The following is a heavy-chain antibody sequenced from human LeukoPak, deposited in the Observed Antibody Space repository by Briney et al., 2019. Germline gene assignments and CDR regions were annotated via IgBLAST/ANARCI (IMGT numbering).Heavy chain of an antibody. Sequence: ASVKVSCKSSGYTFNKYAINWVRQAPGQGLEWMGWINTNTGNPSYARDFTGRFVFSLDTSVNSAFLQINNLKAEDTAFYYCTLGSYWGQGTLVTVSS. V-gene: IGHV7-4-1*02. CDR3: TLGSY. J-gene: IGHJ4*02. CDR1: GYTFNKYA. D-gene: IGHD3-10*01. CDR2: INTNTGNP.